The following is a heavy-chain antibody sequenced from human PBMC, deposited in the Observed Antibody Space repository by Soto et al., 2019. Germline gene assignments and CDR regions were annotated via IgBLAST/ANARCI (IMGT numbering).Heavy chain of an antibody. Sequence: QPGGSLRLSCAASGFTFSSYAMHWVRQAPGKGLEWVAVISYDGSNKYYADSVKGRFTISRDNSKNTLYLQMNSLRAEDTAVYYCARENKAVAGTVNAFDIWGHGTMVTVSS. CDR1: GFTFSSYA. J-gene: IGHJ3*02. D-gene: IGHD6-19*01. V-gene: IGHV3-30-3*01. CDR3: ARENKAVAGTVNAFDI. CDR2: ISYDGSNK.